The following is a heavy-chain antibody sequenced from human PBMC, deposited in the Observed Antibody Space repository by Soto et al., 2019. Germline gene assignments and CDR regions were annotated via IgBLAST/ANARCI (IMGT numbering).Heavy chain of an antibody. CDR1: GFAFNNYC. Sequence: GGSLRLSCTVSGFAFNNYCINWVRQAPWKGLEWVSSISKSDYTYYSDSVKGRFTISRDNAKNSVSLQMNTLRVEDKAVYYCAREDSIIIQAVSDFLGQRTLVPLSP. CDR2: ISKSDYT. V-gene: IGHV3-21*01. J-gene: IGHJ4*02. CDR3: AREDSIIIQAVSDF. D-gene: IGHD3-22*01.